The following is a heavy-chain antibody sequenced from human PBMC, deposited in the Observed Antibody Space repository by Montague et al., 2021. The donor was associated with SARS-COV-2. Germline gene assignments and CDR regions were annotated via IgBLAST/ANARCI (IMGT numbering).Heavy chain of an antibody. CDR2: KYYSGST. CDR1: GASISSRSYY. J-gene: IGHJ4*02. Sequence: SETLSLTCTVSGASISSRSYYWGWIRQPPGKGLEWIGFKYYSGSTYCNPTLKSRVTISVDTSKNQFSLKLSSVTAADTAVYYRATLPSSITIFGVVQGYYFDDWGQGTLVTVSS. D-gene: IGHD3-3*01. V-gene: IGHV4-39*01. CDR3: ATLPSSITIFGVVQGYYFDD.